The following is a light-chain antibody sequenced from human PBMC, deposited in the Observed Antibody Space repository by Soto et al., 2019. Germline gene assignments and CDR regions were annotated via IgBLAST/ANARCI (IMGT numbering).Light chain of an antibody. V-gene: IGLV3-1*01. CDR3: QVWDTSTRV. CDR2: KDR. CDR1: KLGNKY. J-gene: IGLJ3*02. Sequence: SYELTQPPSVSVSPGQTASITCSGDKLGNKYACWYQQKPGQAPMLVIYKDRKRPSGIPERFSGSNSWNTATLTISGTQAMDEADYYCQVWDTSTRVFGGGTKLTVL.